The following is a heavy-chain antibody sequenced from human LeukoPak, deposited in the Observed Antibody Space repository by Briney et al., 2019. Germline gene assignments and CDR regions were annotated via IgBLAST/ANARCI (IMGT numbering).Heavy chain of an antibody. CDR3: ARDLLGYSSGWHVGEGGLSY. V-gene: IGHV1-2*02. D-gene: IGHD6-19*01. Sequence: ASVKVSCKASGYTFTGYYMHWVRQAPGQGLEWMGWINPNSGGTNYAQKFQGRVTMTRDTSISTAYMELSRLRSDDTAVYYCARDLLGYSSGWHVGEGGLSYWGQGTLVTVSS. CDR2: INPNSGGT. J-gene: IGHJ4*02. CDR1: GYTFTGYY.